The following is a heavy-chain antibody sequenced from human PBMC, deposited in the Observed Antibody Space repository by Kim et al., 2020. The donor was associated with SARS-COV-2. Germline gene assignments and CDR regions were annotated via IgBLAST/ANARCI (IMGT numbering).Heavy chain of an antibody. CDR3: ARALRPNLPITMVRGTHYYYYGMDV. CDR2: IWYDGSNK. V-gene: IGHV3-33*01. D-gene: IGHD3-10*01. Sequence: GGSLRLSCAASGFTFSSYGMHWVRQAPGKGLEWVAVIWYDGSNKYYADSVKGRFTISRDNSKNTLYLQMNSLRAEDTAVYYCARALRPNLPITMVRGTHYYYYGMDVWGQGTTVTVSS. J-gene: IGHJ6*02. CDR1: GFTFSSYG.